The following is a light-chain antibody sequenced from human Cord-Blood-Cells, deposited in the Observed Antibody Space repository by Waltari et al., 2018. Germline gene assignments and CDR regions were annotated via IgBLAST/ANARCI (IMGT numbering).Light chain of an antibody. CDR1: SSNIGSNY. V-gene: IGLV1-47*01. CDR2: RNN. CDR3: AAWDDSLSGRV. J-gene: IGLJ3*02. Sequence: QSVLTQPPSASGTPGQRVTIPCSGSSSNIGSNYVYWYQQLPGTAPKLLIYRNNQRPSGVPDRVSGSKSGTSASLAISGLRSEDEADYYCAAWDDSLSGRVFGGGTKLTVL.